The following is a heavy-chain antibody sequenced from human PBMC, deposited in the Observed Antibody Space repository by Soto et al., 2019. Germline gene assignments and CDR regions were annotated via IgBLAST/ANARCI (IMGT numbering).Heavy chain of an antibody. CDR1: GFTFSGSA. J-gene: IGHJ6*02. V-gene: IGHV3-73*01. CDR3: TRHPTLTARAAGYYYGMDV. Sequence: GGSLRLSCAASGFTFSGSAMHWVRQASGKGLEWVGRIRSKANSYATAYAASVKGRCTISRDDSKNTAYLQMNSLKTEDTAVYYCTRHPTLTARAAGYYYGMDVWGQGTTVTVSS. CDR2: IRSKANSYAT. D-gene: IGHD4-4*01.